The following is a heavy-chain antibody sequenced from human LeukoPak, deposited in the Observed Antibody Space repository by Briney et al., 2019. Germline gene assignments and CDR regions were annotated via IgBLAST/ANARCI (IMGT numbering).Heavy chain of an antibody. V-gene: IGHV4-4*02. Sequence: PSETLSLTCAVSGGSINSNNWWTWVRQPPGKGLEWIGEVHRSGGTNYNPSPKSRVTISVDTSNNQFSLKLSSMTAADTAVYYCARDGGYGSGPSFWGQGTLVTVSS. J-gene: IGHJ4*02. CDR1: GGSINSNNW. D-gene: IGHD3-10*01. CDR2: VHRSGGT. CDR3: ARDGGYGSGPSF.